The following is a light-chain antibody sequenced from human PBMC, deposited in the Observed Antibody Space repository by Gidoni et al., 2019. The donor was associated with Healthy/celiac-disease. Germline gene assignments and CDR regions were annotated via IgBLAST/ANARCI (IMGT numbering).Light chain of an antibody. CDR2: DAS. Sequence: EIVLTQSPATLSLSPGESATLSCGASQSVSSSYLAWYQQKPGLAPRLLIYDASSRAPGIPDRFSSSGSGTDFTLTISRLEPEDFAVYYCQQYGSSPQTFGQGTKVEIK. J-gene: IGKJ1*01. CDR3: QQYGSSPQT. V-gene: IGKV3D-20*01. CDR1: QSVSSSY.